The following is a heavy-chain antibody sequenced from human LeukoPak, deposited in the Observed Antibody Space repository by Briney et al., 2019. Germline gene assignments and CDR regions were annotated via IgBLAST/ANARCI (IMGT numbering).Heavy chain of an antibody. CDR3: GSGYYKGYFQH. D-gene: IGHD3-22*01. CDR2: IKQDGSEK. J-gene: IGHJ1*01. Sequence: SGGSLRLSCVASGFTFNNYAMSWVRQAPGKGLEWVATIKQDGSEKYYVDSVKGRFTISRDNAKNSVYLQMDSLRAEDTAVYYCGSGYYKGYFQHWGQGTLVTVSS. CDR1: GFTFNNYA. V-gene: IGHV3-7*01.